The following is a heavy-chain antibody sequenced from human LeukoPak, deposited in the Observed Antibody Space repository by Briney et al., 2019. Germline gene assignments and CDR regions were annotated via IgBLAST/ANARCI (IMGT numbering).Heavy chain of an antibody. V-gene: IGHV3-53*01. J-gene: IGHJ4*02. CDR1: GFIVSSNY. CDR3: TTDLRYYYDNNAYYLADY. Sequence: PSGGSLRLSCAVSGFIVSSNYMSWVRRAPGKGLEWLSVIYSGGTTYYADSVRGRFTISRDNSKNTLYLQMNSLRAEDTAVYYCTTDLRYYYDNNAYYLADYWGQGTLVTVSS. CDR2: IYSGGTT. D-gene: IGHD3-22*01.